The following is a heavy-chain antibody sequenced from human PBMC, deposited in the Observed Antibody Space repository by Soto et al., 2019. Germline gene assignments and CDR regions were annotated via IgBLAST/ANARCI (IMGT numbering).Heavy chain of an antibody. CDR2: IRSKAYGGTT. J-gene: IGHJ5*02. V-gene: IGHV3-49*03. CDR3: TGGDNWNYMDWFDP. CDR1: GFTFGDYA. D-gene: IGHD1-7*01. Sequence: GGSLRLSCTASGFTFGDYAMSWFRQAPGKGLEWVGFIRSKAYGGTTEYAASVKGRFTISRDDSKSIAYLQMNSLKTEDTAVYYCTGGDNWNYMDWFDPWGQGTLVTVSS.